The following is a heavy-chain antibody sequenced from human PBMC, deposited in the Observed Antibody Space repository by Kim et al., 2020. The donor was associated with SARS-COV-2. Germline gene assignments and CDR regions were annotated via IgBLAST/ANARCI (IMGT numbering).Heavy chain of an antibody. CDR2: EGSEK. CDR3: ASLKYDY. V-gene: IGHV3-7*01. J-gene: IGHJ4*02. Sequence: EGSEKNCVDSVRGRFTISRDNAEKSLYLQMDSLRAEDTAVYYCASLKYDYWGRGALVTVSS. D-gene: IGHD2-2*01.